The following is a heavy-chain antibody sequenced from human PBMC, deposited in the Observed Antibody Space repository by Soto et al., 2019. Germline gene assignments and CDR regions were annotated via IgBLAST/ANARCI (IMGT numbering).Heavy chain of an antibody. CDR3: ARERAVSANFFDY. J-gene: IGHJ4*02. D-gene: IGHD2-21*02. CDR2: INAGSGSS. V-gene: IGHV1-3*01. Sequence: ASVKVSCKASGYTFTRYAIHWLRPSPGQGLEWMGWINAGSGSSRYSQNCQGRVTITRDTSASTAYMELSSLIFEDTGVYYCARERAVSANFFDYWGQGTLVTSPQ. CDR1: GYTFTRYA.